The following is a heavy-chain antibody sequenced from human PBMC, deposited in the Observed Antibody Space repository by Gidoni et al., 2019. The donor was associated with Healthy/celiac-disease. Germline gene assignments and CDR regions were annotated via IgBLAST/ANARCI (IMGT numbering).Heavy chain of an antibody. D-gene: IGHD2-15*01. Sequence: QVQLVQSGAEVKKPGASVKVSCKASGYTFTGYYMHWVRQAPGQGLEWMGWINPNSGGTNYAQKFQGWVTMTRDTSISTAYMELSRLRSDDTAVYYCARDLVHLGPLEWGSYGMDVWGQGTTVTVSS. CDR2: INPNSGGT. CDR3: ARDLVHLGPLEWGSYGMDV. J-gene: IGHJ6*02. CDR1: GYTFTGYY. V-gene: IGHV1-2*04.